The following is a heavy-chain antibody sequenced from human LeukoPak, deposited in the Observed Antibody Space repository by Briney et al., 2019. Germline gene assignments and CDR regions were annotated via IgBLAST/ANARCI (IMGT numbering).Heavy chain of an antibody. CDR2: IYYSGST. Sequence: SETLSLTCTVSGGSISSGGYYWSRIRQHPGKGLEWIGYIYYSGSTYYNPSLKSRVTISVDTSKNQFSLKLSSVTAADTAVYYRARAYPYYGDYYFDYWGQGTLVTVPS. CDR3: ARAYPYYGDYYFDY. D-gene: IGHD4-17*01. J-gene: IGHJ4*02. CDR1: GGSISSGGYY. V-gene: IGHV4-31*03.